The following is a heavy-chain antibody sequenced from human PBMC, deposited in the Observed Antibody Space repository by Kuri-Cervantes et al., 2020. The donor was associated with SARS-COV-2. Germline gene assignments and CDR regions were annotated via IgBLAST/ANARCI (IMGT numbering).Heavy chain of an antibody. V-gene: IGHV2-70*01. CDR1: GFSLSTSGMC. J-gene: IGHJ4*02. D-gene: IGHD5-18*01. Sequence: SGPTLVKPTQTLTLTCTFTGFSLSTSGMCVSWIRQPPGKALEWLALIDWDDDKYYSTSLKTRPTISKDTSKNQEVFTMTNMDPVDTATYYCARTRGYSYGYRHFGYWGQGALVTVSS. CDR2: IDWDDDK. CDR3: ARTRGYSYGYRHFGY.